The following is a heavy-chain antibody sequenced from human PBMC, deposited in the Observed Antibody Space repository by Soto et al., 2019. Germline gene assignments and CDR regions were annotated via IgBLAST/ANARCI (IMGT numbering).Heavy chain of an antibody. Sequence: GGSLRLSCAASGFTFGTYAMHWVRQAPGKGLEWVAVIYYDGSNRYYGDAVKGRFTISRDNSKSTLYLQMSSLRAEDTAVYYCARAFCINGVCYYFFDSWGHGTLVTVSS. V-gene: IGHV3-33*01. CDR2: IYYDGSNR. CDR3: ARAFCINGVCYYFFDS. CDR1: GFTFGTYA. D-gene: IGHD2-8*01. J-gene: IGHJ4*01.